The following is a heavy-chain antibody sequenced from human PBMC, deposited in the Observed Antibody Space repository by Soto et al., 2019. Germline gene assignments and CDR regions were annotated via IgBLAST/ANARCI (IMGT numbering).Heavy chain of an antibody. Sequence: GGSLRLSCAASGFIFSSYSMNWVRQAPGKGLEWVSSISSSSSYIYYADSVKGRFTISRDNAKNSLYLQMNSLRAEDTAVYYCARVPLGIAVAGSPGGAFDIWGQGTMVTVSS. D-gene: IGHD6-19*01. J-gene: IGHJ3*02. V-gene: IGHV3-21*01. CDR2: ISSSSSYI. CDR1: GFIFSSYS. CDR3: ARVPLGIAVAGSPGGAFDI.